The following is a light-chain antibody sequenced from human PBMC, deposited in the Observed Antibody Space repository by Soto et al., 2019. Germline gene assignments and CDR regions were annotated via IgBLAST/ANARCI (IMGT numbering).Light chain of an antibody. CDR3: QQYKDGAWT. J-gene: IGKJ1*01. Sequence: DIQLTQSPSTRSASVGDRVTVTCRASQRIDRYLAWYQQKPGKAPKLLVYDASTLEGGVPSSFSGSGSATEFILTISSLQPDDFATYNCQQYKDGAWTFGQGTRVEIK. V-gene: IGKV1-5*01. CDR2: DAS. CDR1: QRIDRY.